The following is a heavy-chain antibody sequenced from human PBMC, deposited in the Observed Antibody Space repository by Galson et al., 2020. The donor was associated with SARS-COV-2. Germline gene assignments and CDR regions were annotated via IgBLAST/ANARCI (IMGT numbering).Heavy chain of an antibody. CDR3: ATGAAAGTVGWCDP. V-gene: IGHV1-24*01. CDR1: GYTLTELS. D-gene: IGHD6-13*01. Sequence: ASVKVSCKVSGYTLTELSMHWVRQAPGKGLEWMGGFDPEDGETLYAQKFQGRVTMTEDTSTDTAYMELSSLRSEDTAVYYCATGAAAGTVGWCDPWGQGTLVTVSS. J-gene: IGHJ5*02. CDR2: FDPEDGET.